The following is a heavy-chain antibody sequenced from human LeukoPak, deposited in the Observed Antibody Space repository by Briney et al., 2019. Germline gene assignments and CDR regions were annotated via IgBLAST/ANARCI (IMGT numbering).Heavy chain of an antibody. V-gene: IGHV4-4*02. CDR3: ARDEAIFGAGYYYGMDV. CDR2: IYHSGST. Sequence: SGTLSLTCAVSGGSISSSNWWSWVRQPPGKGLEWIGEIYHSGSTYYNPSLKSRVTISVDTSQNQFSLKLSSVTAADTAVYYCARDEAIFGAGYYYGMDVWGQGTTVTVSS. J-gene: IGHJ6*02. D-gene: IGHD3-3*01. CDR1: GGSISSSNW.